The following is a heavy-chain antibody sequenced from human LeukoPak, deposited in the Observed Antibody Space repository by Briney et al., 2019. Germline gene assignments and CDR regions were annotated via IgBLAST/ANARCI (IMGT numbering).Heavy chain of an antibody. J-gene: IGHJ5*02. V-gene: IGHV1-46*01. CDR1: GYTFTTYY. CDR2: INPSGGST. D-gene: IGHD2-15*01. Sequence: ASVKVSCKASGYTFTTYYMHWVRQAPGQGLEWMGIINPSGGSTSYAQKFQGRVTMTRDTSTRTVYMELSSLRSEDTAVYYCARDGAGNCSGGTCPSHWFDPWGQGTLVTVSS. CDR3: ARDGAGNCSGGTCPSHWFDP.